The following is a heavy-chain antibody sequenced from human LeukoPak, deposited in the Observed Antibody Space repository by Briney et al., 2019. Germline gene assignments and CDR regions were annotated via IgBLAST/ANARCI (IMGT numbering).Heavy chain of an antibody. V-gene: IGHV4-59*01. D-gene: IGHD3-10*01. CDR3: ARDLRRRGFDY. Sequence: PSETLSLTCTVSGGSISSYYWSWLRQPPGKGLEWIGYIYYSGSTNYNPSLKSRVTISVDTSKNQFSLKLSSVTAADTAVYYCARDLRRRGFDYWGQGTLVTVSS. CDR2: IYYSGST. J-gene: IGHJ4*02. CDR1: GGSISSYY.